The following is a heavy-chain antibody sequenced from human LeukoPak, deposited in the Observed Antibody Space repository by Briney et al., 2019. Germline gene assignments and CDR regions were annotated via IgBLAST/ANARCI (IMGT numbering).Heavy chain of an antibody. CDR2: INPNSGGT. CDR1: GYTFTGYY. CDR3: AVAPIPVVPAAMGGWFDP. D-gene: IGHD2-2*01. J-gene: IGHJ5*02. V-gene: IGHV1-2*06. Sequence: GASVKVSCKASGYTFTGYYMHWVRQAPGQGLEWMGRINPNSGGTNYAQKFQGRVTMTRDTSISTAYMELSRLRSDDTAVYYCAVAPIPVVPAAMGGWFDPWGQGTLVTVSS.